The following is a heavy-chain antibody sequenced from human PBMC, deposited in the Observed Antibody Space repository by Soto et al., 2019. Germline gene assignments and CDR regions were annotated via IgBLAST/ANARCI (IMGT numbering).Heavy chain of an antibody. CDR3: ARDLPPVDY. V-gene: IGHV1-18*01. CDR2: ISAYNGNT. Sequence: QIQLVQSGAEVKKPGASVKVSCKASGYTFSSYHITWVRPAPVQGLEWMGWISAYNGNTNYAQNLQGRVTMTTDPSTSTAYMELRSLRSDDTAVYYCARDLPPVDYWGQGTLVTVSS. CDR1: GYTFSSYH. J-gene: IGHJ4*02.